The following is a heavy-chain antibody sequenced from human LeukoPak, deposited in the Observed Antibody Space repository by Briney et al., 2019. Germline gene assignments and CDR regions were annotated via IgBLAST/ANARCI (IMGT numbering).Heavy chain of an antibody. Sequence: KSSETLSLTCTVSGGSISSGGYYWSWIRQHPGKGLEWIGYIYYSGSTYYNPSLKSRVTISVDTSKNQFSLKLSSVTAADTAVYYCASVRVGASKLAEYIEHWGQGTLVTVSA. J-gene: IGHJ1*01. V-gene: IGHV4-31*03. CDR3: ASVRVGASKLAEYIEH. CDR1: GGSISSGGYY. D-gene: IGHD1-26*01. CDR2: IYYSGST.